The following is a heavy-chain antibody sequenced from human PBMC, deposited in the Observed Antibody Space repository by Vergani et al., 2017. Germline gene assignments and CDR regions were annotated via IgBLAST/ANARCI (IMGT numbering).Heavy chain of an antibody. CDR2: IYHSGST. V-gene: IGHV4-38-2*01. CDR1: GYSISSGYY. CDR3: ARVPLRFLGD. J-gene: IGHJ4*02. D-gene: IGHD3-3*01. Sequence: QVQLQESGPGLVKPSETLSLTCAVSGYSISSGYYWGWIRQPPGKGLEWIGSIYHSGSTYYNPSLKRRVTISVDTSKNQFSLKLSSVTAADTAVYYCARVPLRFLGDWGQGTLVTVSS.